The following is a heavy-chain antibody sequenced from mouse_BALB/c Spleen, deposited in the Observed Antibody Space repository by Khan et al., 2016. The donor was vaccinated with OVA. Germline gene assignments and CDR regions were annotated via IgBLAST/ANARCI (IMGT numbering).Heavy chain of an antibody. CDR2: IDPETGNT. CDR3: TEKGGYTMDY. CDR1: DFNIKDYY. Sequence: VQLQQSGAELVRSGASVKLSCTAPDFNIKDYYIHWVKQRPEQGLEWIGWIDPETGNTEYVPKFQGKATMTAEPSSTTAYLQLSRLTSADTAVYCCTEKGGYTMDYWGQGTSVTVSS. J-gene: IGHJ4*01. V-gene: IGHV14-4*02.